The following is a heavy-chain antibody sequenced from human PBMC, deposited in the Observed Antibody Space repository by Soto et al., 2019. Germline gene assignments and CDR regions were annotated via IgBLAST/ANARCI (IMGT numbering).Heavy chain of an antibody. D-gene: IGHD3-10*01. J-gene: IGHJ4*02. CDR1: NGSISTTSYN. Sequence: QMQLQESGPGLVKPSETLSLTCPVSNGSISTTSYNWGWIRQSPGKGLEWIGTIFDTGTTFYNPSLASRVTITVDTSNKQFSLKLASVTAADPAVYYCARHGAFWGQGILVVVSS. V-gene: IGHV4-39*01. CDR2: IFDTGTT. CDR3: ARHGAF.